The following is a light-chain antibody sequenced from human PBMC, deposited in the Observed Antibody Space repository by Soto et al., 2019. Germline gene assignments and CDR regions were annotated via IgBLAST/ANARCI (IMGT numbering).Light chain of an antibody. V-gene: IGKV3-20*01. CDR3: QQHGSRPPRT. J-gene: IGKJ5*01. Sequence: EIVLTQSPGTLSLSLGERATLSCRASQSVSSSFLAWYQKKPGQAPRLLIDGASCRSPGIPDRISGSGSGTDFTLTIIRLEPADFAVYYCQQHGSRPPRTFGQGTRLEIK. CDR1: QSVSSSF. CDR2: GAS.